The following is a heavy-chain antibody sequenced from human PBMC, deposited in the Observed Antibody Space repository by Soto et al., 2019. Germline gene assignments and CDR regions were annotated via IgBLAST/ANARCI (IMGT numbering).Heavy chain of an antibody. V-gene: IGHV4-34*02. CDR1: GESFSGYY. J-gene: IGHJ4*02. CDR3: ARRPVTIDY. Sequence: QVQLQQWGAGLLKPSETLSLTCAVYGESFSGYYWSWIGQPPGKGLEWIGEINHSGSTNCNPSLKSRVTISVDTSKNQFSLKLTSVTAADTAVYYCARRPVTIDYWGQGTLVTVSS. CDR2: INHSGST. D-gene: IGHD4-17*01.